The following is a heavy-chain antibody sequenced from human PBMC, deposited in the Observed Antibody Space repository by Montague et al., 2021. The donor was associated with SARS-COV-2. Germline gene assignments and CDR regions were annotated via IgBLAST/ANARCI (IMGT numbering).Heavy chain of an antibody. Sequence: SETLSLTCTVSGGSISSYYWNWIRQPPGKGLEWIGYIYYSGSTNCNPSLKSRVTISVDTSKNQFSLKLSSVTAAATAAYYCARVPFVAVAGTLLPYYYYYGMDVWGQGTTVTVSS. V-gene: IGHV4-59*01. CDR1: GGSISSYY. CDR2: IYYSGST. CDR3: ARVPFVAVAGTLLPYYYYYGMDV. J-gene: IGHJ6*02. D-gene: IGHD6-19*01.